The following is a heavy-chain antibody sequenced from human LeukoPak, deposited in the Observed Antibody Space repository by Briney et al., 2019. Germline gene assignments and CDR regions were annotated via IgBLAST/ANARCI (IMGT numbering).Heavy chain of an antibody. J-gene: IGHJ4*02. CDR2: IYTGGST. CDR1: GFTVSSNY. CDR3: ARAGDFDY. D-gene: IGHD3-10*01. Sequence: PGGSLRLSCAVSGFTVSSNYMNWVRQAPGKGLEWVSVIYTGGSTYYADSVKGRFTISRDTSKNTLYLQMNSLRVEDTALYYCARAGDFDYWGQGTLVTVSS. V-gene: IGHV3-66*01.